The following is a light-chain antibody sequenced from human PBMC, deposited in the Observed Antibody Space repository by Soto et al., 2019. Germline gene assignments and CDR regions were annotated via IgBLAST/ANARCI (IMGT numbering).Light chain of an antibody. J-gene: IGKJ1*01. Sequence: AIQMTQSPSSLSASVGDRVTITCRASQGIRTALGWYQQKPGKAPKLLIYAASSLQSGVTSRFSGSGSGTDFTLTIRILQPEDFAIYYCLQDYNYPPTFGQGTKVEIK. CDR3: LQDYNYPPT. CDR2: AAS. V-gene: IGKV1-6*01. CDR1: QGIRTA.